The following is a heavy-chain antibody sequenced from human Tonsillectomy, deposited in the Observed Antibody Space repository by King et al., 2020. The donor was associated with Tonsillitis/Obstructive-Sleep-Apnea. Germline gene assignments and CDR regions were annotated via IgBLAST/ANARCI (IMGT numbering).Heavy chain of an antibody. V-gene: IGHV3-43*01. J-gene: IGHJ6*03. D-gene: IGHD5-18*01. Sequence: VQLVESGGVVVQPGGSLRLSCAASGFTFDDYTMHWVRQAPGKGLEWVSLISWDGDSTYYADSVKGRFTISSDNSKNSLYLQMNSLRTEDTALSYCAKARTETAMVNYYMEVWGKGTTVTVSS. CDR3: AKARTETAMVNYYMEV. CDR2: ISWDGDST. CDR1: GFTFDDYT.